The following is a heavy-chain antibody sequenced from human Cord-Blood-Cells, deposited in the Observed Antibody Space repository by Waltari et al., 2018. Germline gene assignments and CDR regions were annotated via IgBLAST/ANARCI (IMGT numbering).Heavy chain of an antibody. CDR2: IYTSGST. V-gene: IGHV4-4*07. Sequence: QVQLQESGPGLVKPSETLSLTCTAPGGSSSSYSWTRIRPPAGKGLEWIGRIYTSGSTNYNPSLKSRVTMSVDTSKNQFSLKLSSVTAADTAVYYCARGIAVAGYNWFDPWGQGTLVTVSS. CDR3: ARGIAVAGYNWFDP. D-gene: IGHD6-19*01. CDR1: GGSSSSYS. J-gene: IGHJ5*02.